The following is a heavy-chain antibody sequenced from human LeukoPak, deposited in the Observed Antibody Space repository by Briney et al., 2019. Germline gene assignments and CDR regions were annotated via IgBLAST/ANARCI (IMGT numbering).Heavy chain of an antibody. J-gene: IGHJ4*02. CDR2: IYPGDSDT. Sequence: GESLKISCKASGYPFTSHWIGWVRQMPGKGLEWMGIIYPGDSDTTYSPSFQGQVTIPADKPNSTAYLQWSSQKASDTAMYYCARARDSSSSYYFDYWGQGTLVTVSS. D-gene: IGHD3-22*01. CDR3: ARARDSSSSYYFDY. CDR1: GYPFTSHW. V-gene: IGHV5-51*01.